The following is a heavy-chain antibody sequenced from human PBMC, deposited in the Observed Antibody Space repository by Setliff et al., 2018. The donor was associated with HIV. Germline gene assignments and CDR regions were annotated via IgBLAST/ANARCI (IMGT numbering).Heavy chain of an antibody. J-gene: IGHJ6*02. CDR3: ARYLVVVPVAVGGLDV. D-gene: IGHD2-2*01. CDR1: GYTFTGHY. Sequence: ASVKVSCKASGYTFTGHYLHWVRQAPGQGLEWMGWINPNSGGTNYAQKFQGRVTMTRDTSISTAYMELSGLTSDDSAVYYCARYLVVVPVAVGGLDVWGQGTTVTVS. CDR2: INPNSGGT. V-gene: IGHV1-2*02.